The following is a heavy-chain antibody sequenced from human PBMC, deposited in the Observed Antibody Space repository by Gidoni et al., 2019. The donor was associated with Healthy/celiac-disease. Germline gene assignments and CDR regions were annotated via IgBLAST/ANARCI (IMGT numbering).Heavy chain of an antibody. Sequence: QVQLVQSGAEVKKPGAAVKVSCKASGYTSTSYYMHWVRQAPGQGLEWLGIINPSGGSTSYAQKCQVIVTMTRDTSTSTVYMELSSLRSEDTAVYYCARDLDTVTTFSTGFDYWGQGTLVTVSS. V-gene: IGHV1-46*03. J-gene: IGHJ4*02. CDR2: INPSGGST. CDR3: ARDLDTVTTFSTGFDY. CDR1: GYTSTSYY. D-gene: IGHD4-17*01.